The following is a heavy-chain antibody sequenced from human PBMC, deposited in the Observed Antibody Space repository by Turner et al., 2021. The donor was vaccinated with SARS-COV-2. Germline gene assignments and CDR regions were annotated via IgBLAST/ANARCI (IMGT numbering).Heavy chain of an antibody. V-gene: IGHV3-30-3*01. J-gene: IGHJ4*02. CDR3: AREMAAHYGSGSYYSAPFDY. CDR2: ISYDGSNK. CDR1: GFTFSSYA. D-gene: IGHD3-10*01. Sequence: QVQLVESGGGVVQPGRSLRLSCAASGFTFSSYAMHWVRQAPGKGLECVAVISYDGSNKYYADSVKGRFTISRDNSKNTLYLQMNSLRAEDTAVYYCAREMAAHYGSGSYYSAPFDYWGQGTLVTVSS.